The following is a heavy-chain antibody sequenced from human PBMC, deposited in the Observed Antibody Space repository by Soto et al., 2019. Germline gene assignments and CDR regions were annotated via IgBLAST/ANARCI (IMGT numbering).Heavy chain of an antibody. CDR3: ARFYYGSGSYLSPFAFDI. V-gene: IGHV4-31*02. J-gene: IGHJ3*02. D-gene: IGHD3-10*01. CDR1: GGSISSGCYY. CDR2: IYYSGST. Sequence: SETLSLTCTVSGGSISSGCYYWSWIRQHPGKSLERIGYIYYSGSTYYNPSLKSRVTISVDTSKNQFSLKLSSVTAADTAVYYCARFYYGSGSYLSPFAFDIWGQGTMVTVSS.